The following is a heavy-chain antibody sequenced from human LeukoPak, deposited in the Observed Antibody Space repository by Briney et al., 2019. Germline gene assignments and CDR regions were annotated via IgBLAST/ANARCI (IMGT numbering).Heavy chain of an antibody. CDR2: IKRDGSEK. D-gene: IGHD2-15*01. V-gene: IGHV3-7*01. CDR3: ASSTPGY. CDR1: GFTFSNYW. J-gene: IGHJ4*02. Sequence: PGGSLRLSCAASGFTFSNYWMSRVRQAPGKGLEWVANIKRDGSEKYYVDSVKGRFTISRDNAKNSLYLQMNSLRAEDTAVYYCASSTPGYWGQGTLVTVSS.